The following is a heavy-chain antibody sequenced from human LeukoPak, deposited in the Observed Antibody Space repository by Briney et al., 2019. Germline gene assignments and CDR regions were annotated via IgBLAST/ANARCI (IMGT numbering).Heavy chain of an antibody. D-gene: IGHD3-9*01. CDR3: ASRSVLRYFVVAFDI. Sequence: RPSETLSLTCTVSGGSISSSSYYWGWIRQPPGKGLEWIGSIYYSGSTYYNPSLKSRVTISVDTSKNQFSLKLSSVTAADTAVYYCASRSVLRYFVVAFDIWGQGTMVTVSS. J-gene: IGHJ3*02. V-gene: IGHV4-39*01. CDR2: IYYSGST. CDR1: GGSISSSSYY.